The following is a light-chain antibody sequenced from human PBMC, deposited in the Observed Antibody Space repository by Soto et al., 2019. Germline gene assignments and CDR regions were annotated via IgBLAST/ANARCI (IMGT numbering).Light chain of an antibody. CDR2: GAS. J-gene: IGKJ1*01. CDR3: HHYET. Sequence: EIVMTQSPATLSLSPGDRATLSCRASQSVSRSYLGWYQQKPGQAPRLLMYGASIRAAGVPDRFSGSGSGTEFTLIISRLEPEDFTVYYCHHYETFGQGTKVDIK. V-gene: IGKV3-20*01. CDR1: QSVSRSY.